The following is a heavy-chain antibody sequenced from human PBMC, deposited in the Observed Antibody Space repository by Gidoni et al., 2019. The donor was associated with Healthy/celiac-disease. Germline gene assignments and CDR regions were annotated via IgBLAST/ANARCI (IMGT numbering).Heavy chain of an antibody. CDR1: GFTFSSYA. CDR2: ISRSGGRT. J-gene: IGHJ3*02. D-gene: IGHD3-10*01. CDR3: AKDFYYGSGSYYRRGAFDI. Sequence: EVQLLESGGGLVQPGGSLRLSCAASGFTFSSYAMSWVRQAPGKGLEWVSAISRSGGRTYYADSVKGRFTISRDNSKNTLYLQMNSLRAEDTAVYYCAKDFYYGSGSYYRRGAFDIWGQGTMVTVSS. V-gene: IGHV3-23*01.